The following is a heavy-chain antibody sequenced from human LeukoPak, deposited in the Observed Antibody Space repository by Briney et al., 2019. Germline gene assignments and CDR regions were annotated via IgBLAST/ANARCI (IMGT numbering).Heavy chain of an antibody. Sequence: ASVKVSCKASGYTFNDHDMHWVLQAPGQGLEWMGRIIPIFGTANYAQKFQGRVTITTDESTSTAYMELSSLRSEDTAVYYCARVYDSSVDDAFDIWGQGTMVTVSS. D-gene: IGHD3-22*01. CDR2: IIPIFGTA. CDR1: GYTFNDHD. CDR3: ARVYDSSVDDAFDI. J-gene: IGHJ3*02. V-gene: IGHV1-69*05.